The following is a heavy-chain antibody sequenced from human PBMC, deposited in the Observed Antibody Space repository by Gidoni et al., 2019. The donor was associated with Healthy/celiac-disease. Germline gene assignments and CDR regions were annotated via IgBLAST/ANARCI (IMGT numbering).Heavy chain of an antibody. Sequence: QVQLQESGPGLVKPSQTLSLTCTVSGGSISRGGYYWSWIRQHPGKGLEWIGYIYYSGSTYYNPSLKSRVTISVDTSKNQFSLKLSSVTAADTAVYYCARATDGSGSYYNPYYFDYWGQGTLVTVSS. J-gene: IGHJ4*02. CDR2: IYYSGST. CDR3: ARATDGSGSYYNPYYFDY. CDR1: GGSISRGGYY. V-gene: IGHV4-31*03. D-gene: IGHD3-10*01.